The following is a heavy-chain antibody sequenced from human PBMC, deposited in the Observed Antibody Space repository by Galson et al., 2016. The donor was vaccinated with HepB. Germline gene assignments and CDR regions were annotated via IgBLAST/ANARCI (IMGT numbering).Heavy chain of an antibody. J-gene: IGHJ6*02. V-gene: IGHV3-74*01. D-gene: IGHD4-17*01. CDR3: ARVKRYGDSPYYYYALDV. CDR2: INVDGSRT. CDR1: GFTFSGYW. Sequence: SLRLSCAASGFTFSGYWMHWVRHAPGKGLVWISHINVDGSRTTYADSVKGRFTISRDNAKNTLYLQMNSLRSEDTAVYYCARVKRYGDSPYYYYALDVWGQGTTVTVSS.